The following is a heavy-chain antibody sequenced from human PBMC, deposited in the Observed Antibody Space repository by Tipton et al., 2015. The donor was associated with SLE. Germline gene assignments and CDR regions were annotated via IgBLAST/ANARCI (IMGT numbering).Heavy chain of an antibody. CDR1: GGSFSGYY. J-gene: IGHJ6*03. CDR3: ARAPGLERSYYYYYYMDV. D-gene: IGHD1-1*01. Sequence: LRLSCAVYGGSFSGYYWSWIRQPPGKGLEWIGEINHSGSTNYSPSLKSRVTISVDTSKNQFSLKLSSVTAADTAVYYCARAPGLERSYYYYYYMDVWGKGTTFTVSS. CDR2: INHSGST. V-gene: IGHV4-34*01.